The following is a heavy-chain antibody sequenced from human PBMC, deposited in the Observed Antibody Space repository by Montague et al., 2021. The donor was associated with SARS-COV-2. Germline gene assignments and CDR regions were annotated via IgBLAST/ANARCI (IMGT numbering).Heavy chain of an antibody. Sequence: SETLSLTCSVYGEPISGFFWNWIRQPAGKSLEWIGRIYASGGTDYNPSLESRVTMSVDTSKNQFSLKVNSVTAADTAMYYCSRGVVVASPVVDYWGRGTLVTVSS. D-gene: IGHD2-15*01. CDR3: SRGVVVASPVVDY. J-gene: IGHJ4*02. V-gene: IGHV4-4*07. CDR1: GEPISGFF. CDR2: IYASGGT.